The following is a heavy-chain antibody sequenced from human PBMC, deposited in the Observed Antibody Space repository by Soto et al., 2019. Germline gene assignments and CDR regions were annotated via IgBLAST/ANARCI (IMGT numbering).Heavy chain of an antibody. CDR3: TRGQLGPIDY. J-gene: IGHJ4*02. CDR1: GFTFGDYA. V-gene: IGHV3-49*03. Sequence: PGGSLRLSCTASGFTFGDYAMSWIRQAPGKGLEWVGSIRTNANGATTEYAASVKGRFTISRVDSKSIAYLQMNSLKTEDTAVYFCTRGQLGPIDYWGQGTLVTVSS. D-gene: IGHD1-1*01. CDR2: IRTNANGATT.